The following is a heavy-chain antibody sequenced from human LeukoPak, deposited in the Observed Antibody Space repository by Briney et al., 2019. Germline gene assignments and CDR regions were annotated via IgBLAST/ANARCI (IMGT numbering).Heavy chain of an antibody. J-gene: IGHJ4*02. V-gene: IGHV1-69*01. CDR1: GGTFSSYA. CDR3: ASRLYCSNTRCRNFPFAY. CDR2: IIPIFGTA. D-gene: IGHD2-2*01. Sequence: ASVKLSCKASGGTFSSYAINWVRQAPGQGLEWMGGIIPIFGTANYAQKFQDRVTITADESTSTAYMELSSLRSEDTAIYYCASRLYCSNTRCRNFPFAYWGQGTLVTVSS.